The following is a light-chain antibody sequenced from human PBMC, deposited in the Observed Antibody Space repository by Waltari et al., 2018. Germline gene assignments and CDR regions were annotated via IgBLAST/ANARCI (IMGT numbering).Light chain of an antibody. J-gene: IGLJ3*02. CDR3: TSCTITNTLL. Sequence: QPALTQPASVSGSSGQSITISCIGSSSDVGGYTYVSWYQQRPGKALKLIITDDSKRPSEVSDRFSASNSDNTASLTISGLQADDDADYFCTSCTITNTLLFGGGTNVTVL. CDR1: SSDVGGYTY. V-gene: IGLV2-14*01. CDR2: DDS.